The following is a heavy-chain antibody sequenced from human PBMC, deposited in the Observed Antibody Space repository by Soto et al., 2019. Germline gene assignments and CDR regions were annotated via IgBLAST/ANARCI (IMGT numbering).Heavy chain of an antibody. CDR3: ARDLSTY. CDR1: GFTFSSYS. J-gene: IGHJ4*02. Sequence: PGGSLRLSCAASGFTFSSYSMKWVRQDPGKGLEWVSYISSNIRTMFYADSVKGRFTISRDNAKNSLYLQMSSLRDEDKAVYYCARDLSTYWGKRALVTASS. V-gene: IGHV3-48*02. CDR2: ISSNIRTM.